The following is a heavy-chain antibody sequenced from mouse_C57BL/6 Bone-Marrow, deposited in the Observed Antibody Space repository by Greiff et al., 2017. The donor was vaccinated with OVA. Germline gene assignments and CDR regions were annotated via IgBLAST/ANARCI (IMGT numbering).Heavy chain of an antibody. J-gene: IGHJ3*01. CDR1: GFTFSDYG. CDR3: ARPGYYGSSAWFAY. D-gene: IGHD1-1*01. CDR2: ISSGSSTI. Sequence: EVKLMESGGGLVKPGGSLKLSCAASGFTFSDYGMHWVRQAPEKGLEWVAYISSGSSTIYYADTVKGRFTISRDNAKNTLFLQMTSLRSEDTAMYYCARPGYYGSSAWFAYWGQGTLVTDSA. V-gene: IGHV5-17*01.